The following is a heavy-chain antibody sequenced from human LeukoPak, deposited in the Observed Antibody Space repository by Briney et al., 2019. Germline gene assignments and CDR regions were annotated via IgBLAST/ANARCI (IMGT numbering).Heavy chain of an antibody. CDR3: ARQESGYHGGSFDH. Sequence: HPGASLRLSCAASGFPFTTCWMSWVRQAPGKRLEWVANIKQDGSEKYYADSVKGRFTISRDNAKNSLYLQMNSLRAEDTAVYYCARQESGYHGGSFDHWGQGTLVTVSS. D-gene: IGHD3-3*01. CDR1: GFPFTTCW. V-gene: IGHV3-7*01. J-gene: IGHJ4*02. CDR2: IKQDGSEK.